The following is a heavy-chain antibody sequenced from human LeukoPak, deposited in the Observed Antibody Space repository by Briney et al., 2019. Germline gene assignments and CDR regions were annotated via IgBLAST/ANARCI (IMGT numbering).Heavy chain of an antibody. CDR3: ARIPPPGATAYGVVDH. D-gene: IGHD1-26*01. J-gene: IGHJ5*02. CDR2: INHSGST. V-gene: IGHV4-34*01. CDR1: GGSFSDYY. Sequence: SETLSLTCAVYGGSFSDYYWTWIRQPPGKGLEWIGEINHSGSTNYNPSLKSRATISVDPSKNQFSLRLNSMTAADTAVYYCARIPPPGATAYGVVDHWGQGTLVIVSS.